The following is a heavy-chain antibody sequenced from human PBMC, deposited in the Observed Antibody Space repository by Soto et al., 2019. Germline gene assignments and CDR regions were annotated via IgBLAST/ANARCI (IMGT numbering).Heavy chain of an antibody. J-gene: IGHJ6*02. CDR3: AADDNPWGSYGMDV. V-gene: IGHV3-30*03. CDR2: ISYDGSNK. Sequence: QVQLVESGGGVVQPGRSLRLSCAASGFTFSSYGMHWVRQAPGKGLEWGAVISYDGSNKYYADSVKGRFTISRDNSKNTLYLQMNSLRAEDTAVYYCAADDNPWGSYGMDVWGQGTTVTVSS. D-gene: IGHD1-1*01. CDR1: GFTFSSYG.